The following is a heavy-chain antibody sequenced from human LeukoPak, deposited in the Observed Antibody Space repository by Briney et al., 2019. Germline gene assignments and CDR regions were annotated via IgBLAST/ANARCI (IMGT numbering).Heavy chain of an antibody. CDR1: GYSFTSYW. J-gene: IGHJ4*02. CDR3: ARLDYYGSGSYYNEDY. Sequence: GESLKISCKGSGYSFTSYWISWVRQMPGKGLEWMGRIDPSDSYTNYSPSFQGRVTISADKSISTAYLQWSSLKASDTAMYYCARLDYYGSGSYYNEDYWGQGTLVTVSS. CDR2: IDPSDSYT. D-gene: IGHD3-10*01. V-gene: IGHV5-10-1*01.